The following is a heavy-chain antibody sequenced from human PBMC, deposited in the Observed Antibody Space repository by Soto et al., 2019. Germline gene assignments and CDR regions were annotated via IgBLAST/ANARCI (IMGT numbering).Heavy chain of an antibody. CDR1: GGTFSSYA. Sequence: SVKVSCTASGGTFSSYAISWVRQAPGQGLEWMGGIIPIFGTANYAQKFQGRVTITADESTSTAYMELSSLRSEDTAVYYCARDQLRSSSSSYYYGMDVWGQGTTVTVSS. CDR2: IIPIFGTA. V-gene: IGHV1-69*13. J-gene: IGHJ6*02. D-gene: IGHD6-6*01. CDR3: ARDQLRSSSSSYYYGMDV.